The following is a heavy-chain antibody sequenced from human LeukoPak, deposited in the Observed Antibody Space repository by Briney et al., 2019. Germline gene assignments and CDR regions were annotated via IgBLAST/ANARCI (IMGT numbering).Heavy chain of an antibody. D-gene: IGHD1-26*01. V-gene: IGHV3-69-1*01. Sequence: GGSLRLSCAASGFAISTYAMAWVRQAPGKGLEWISSLSSGRSPSYSDSLEGRLTMSSDNARNTLYLQMDNLRGEDTAVYYCARELVGAYVNWFDPWGQGTLVTVSS. CDR2: LSSGRSP. CDR3: ARELVGAYVNWFDP. CDR1: GFAISTYA. J-gene: IGHJ5*02.